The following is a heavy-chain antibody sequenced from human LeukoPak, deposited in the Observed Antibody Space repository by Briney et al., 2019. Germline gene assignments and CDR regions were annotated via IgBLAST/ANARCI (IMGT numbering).Heavy chain of an antibody. D-gene: IGHD3-10*01. CDR3: ARVLDYYGSGSRDFDY. V-gene: IGHV4-34*01. J-gene: IGHJ4*02. CDR2: INHSGST. Sequence: PSETLSLTCAVYGGSFSGYYWSWIRQPPGKGLEWIGGINHSGSTSYNPSLKSRVTMSADTSKNQFSLKLSSVTAADTAVYYCARVLDYYGSGSRDFDYWGQGILVTVSS. CDR1: GGSFSGYY.